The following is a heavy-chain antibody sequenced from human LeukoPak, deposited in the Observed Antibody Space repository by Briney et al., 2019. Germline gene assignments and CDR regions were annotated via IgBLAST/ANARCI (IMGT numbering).Heavy chain of an antibody. CDR1: GGSMNNYY. J-gene: IGHJ4*02. D-gene: IGHD2/OR15-2a*01. V-gene: IGHV4-59*01. CDR3: ARLRGNYFPDC. CDR2: IFYSGST. Sequence: PSETLSLTCTVSGGSMNNYYWTWIRQPPGKGLGRIAYIFYSGSTNYNPSLKSRVTISVDTSKNQFSLRLNSVTAADTAVYYCARLRGNYFPDCWGQGTLVTVSS.